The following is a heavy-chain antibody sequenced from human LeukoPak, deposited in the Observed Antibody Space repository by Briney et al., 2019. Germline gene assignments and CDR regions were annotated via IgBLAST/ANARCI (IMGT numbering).Heavy chain of an antibody. J-gene: IGHJ4*02. D-gene: IGHD4-23*01. CDR3: AKDGYSGNSFDY. Sequence: PGRSLRLSCAASGFTFSSYGMHWVRQAPGKGLEWVSVISYDGSNKYYTNSVKGRFTISRDNSKNTLYLQMNSLRAEDTAVYYCAKDGYSGNSFDYWGQGTLVTVSS. CDR1: GFTFSSYG. V-gene: IGHV3-30*18. CDR2: ISYDGSNK.